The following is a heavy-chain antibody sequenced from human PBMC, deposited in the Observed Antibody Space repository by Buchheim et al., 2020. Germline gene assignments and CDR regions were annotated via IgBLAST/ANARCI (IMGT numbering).Heavy chain of an antibody. D-gene: IGHD3-22*01. CDR3: TGGYFDSSGNYHDH. V-gene: IGHV3-74*01. CDR2: INSDGTST. Sequence: EVQLVESGGGLVQPGGSLRLSCAASGFTFSNSWMNWVRQAPGKGLVWVSHINSDGTSTNYADSVKGRFIISRENAKNMLYLQMNSLRAEDTAVYYCTGGYFDSSGNYHDHWGQGTL. CDR1: GFTFSNSW. J-gene: IGHJ5*02.